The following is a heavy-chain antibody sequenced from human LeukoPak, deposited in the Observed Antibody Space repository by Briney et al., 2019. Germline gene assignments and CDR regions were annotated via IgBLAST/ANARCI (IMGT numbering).Heavy chain of an antibody. CDR3: ARDLGYSSSWSLDY. CDR2: ISSRSSYI. J-gene: IGHJ4*02. CDR1: GFTFSSYS. D-gene: IGHD6-13*01. V-gene: IGHV3-21*01. Sequence: PGGSLRLSCAASGFTFSSYSMNWVRQAPGKGLEWVSSISSRSSYIYYADSVKGRFTISRDNAKNSLYLQMNSLRAEDTAVYYCARDLGYSSSWSLDYWGQGTLVTVSS.